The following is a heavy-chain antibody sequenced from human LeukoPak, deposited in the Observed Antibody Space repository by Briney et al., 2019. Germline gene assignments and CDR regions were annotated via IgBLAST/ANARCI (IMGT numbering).Heavy chain of an antibody. CDR1: GFTFSSYA. CDR3: ARGYCTSSSCYNDY. Sequence: GGSLRLSCAPSGFTFSSYAFHWVRQAPGEGLEWVATMSFDVNNKYYADSVRGRFTISRDNSKNTLYLQMNSLRAEDTAVYSCARGYCTSSSCYNDYWGQGTLVTVSS. J-gene: IGHJ4*02. D-gene: IGHD2-2*02. CDR2: MSFDVNNK. V-gene: IGHV3-30*04.